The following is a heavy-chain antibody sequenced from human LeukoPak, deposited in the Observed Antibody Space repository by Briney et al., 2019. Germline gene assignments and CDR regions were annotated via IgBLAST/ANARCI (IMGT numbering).Heavy chain of an antibody. J-gene: IGHJ5*02. CDR3: ARGYVDENWFDP. D-gene: IGHD1-1*01. CDR1: GGTFSSYA. CDR2: IIPIFGTA. Sequence: ASVKVSCKASGGTFSSYAISWVRQAPGQGLEWMGGIIPIFGTANYAQKFQGRVTITADESTSTAYVELSSLRSEDTAVYYCARGYVDENWFDPWGQGTLVTVSS. V-gene: IGHV1-69*13.